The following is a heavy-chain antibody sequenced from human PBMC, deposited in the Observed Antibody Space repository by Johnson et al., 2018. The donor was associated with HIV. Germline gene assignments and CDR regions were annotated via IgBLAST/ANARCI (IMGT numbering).Heavy chain of an antibody. CDR2: INRNGGST. V-gene: IGHV3-20*04. Sequence: VQLVESGGGLIQPGGSLRLSCAASGFTVSSNYMSWVRQAPGKGLEWVSGINRNGGSTGYADSVKDRFTISRDNAKNSLYLQMNSLRAEDTASYYCARNYGSGSYFCNVAFDMWGQGTMVTVSS. J-gene: IGHJ3*02. D-gene: IGHD3-10*01. CDR1: GFTVSSNY. CDR3: ARNYGSGSYFCNVAFDM.